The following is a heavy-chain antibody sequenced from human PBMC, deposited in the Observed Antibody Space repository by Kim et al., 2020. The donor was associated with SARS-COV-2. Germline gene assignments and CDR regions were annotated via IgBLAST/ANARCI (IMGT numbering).Heavy chain of an antibody. CDR3: ARDSFRGGMDV. CDR1: GYTFTSYY. J-gene: IGHJ6*02. Sequence: ASVKVSCKASGYTFTSYYMHWVRQAPGQGLEWMGIINPSGGSTNYAQKFQGRVTMTRDTSTSTVYMELSSLRSEDTAVYYCARDSFRGGMDVWGQGTTVTVSS. CDR2: INPSGGST. D-gene: IGHD3-16*01. V-gene: IGHV1-46*01.